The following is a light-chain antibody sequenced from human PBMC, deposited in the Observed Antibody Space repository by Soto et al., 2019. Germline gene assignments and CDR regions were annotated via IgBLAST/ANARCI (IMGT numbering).Light chain of an antibody. Sequence: QSALTQPASVSGSPGQSITISCTGTSSDVGAYNFVSWYQQHPGKVPKLMIFDVSSRPSGVSDRFAASKSGTAASLTISGHQAEDDGDYYCGSYTSLSAHVFGGGTKLTVL. CDR1: SSDVGAYNF. CDR3: GSYTSLSAHV. CDR2: DVS. J-gene: IGLJ1*01. V-gene: IGLV2-14*03.